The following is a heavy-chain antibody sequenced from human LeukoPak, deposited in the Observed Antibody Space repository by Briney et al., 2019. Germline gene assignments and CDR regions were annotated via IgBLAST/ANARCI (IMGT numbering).Heavy chain of an antibody. D-gene: IGHD5-12*01. CDR2: ISSSSSYI. J-gene: IGHJ4*02. CDR1: GFTFSSYS. CDR3: ARDSMVATLN. V-gene: IGHV3-21*01. Sequence: GGSLRLSCAASGFTFSSYSMNWVRQAPGKGLEWVSSISSSSSYIYYADSVKGRFTISRDNAKNSLYLQMNGLRTENTAVYYCARDSMVATLNWGQGTLVTVSS.